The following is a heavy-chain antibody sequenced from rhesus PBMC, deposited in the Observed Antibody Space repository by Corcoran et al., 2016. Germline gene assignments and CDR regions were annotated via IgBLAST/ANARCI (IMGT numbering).Heavy chain of an antibody. J-gene: IGHJ4*01. CDR1: GFSLSTSGMR. CDR2: IDWDDDK. CDR3: ARGVVAAAGIFDY. D-gene: IGHD6-31*01. Sequence: QVTLKESGPALVKPTQTLTLTCTFSGFSLSTSGMRVSWIRQPPGKALEWLARIDWDDDKYCSTALKSRLTIAKDTSKNQVVLTMTNMDPVDTATCYCARGVVAAAGIFDYWGQGVLVTVSS. V-gene: IGHV2S2*01.